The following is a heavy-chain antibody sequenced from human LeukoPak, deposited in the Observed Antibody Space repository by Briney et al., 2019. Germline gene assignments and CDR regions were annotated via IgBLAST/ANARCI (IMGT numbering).Heavy chain of an antibody. J-gene: IGHJ4*02. CDR2: INPSGGST. Sequence: ASVTVSFTSSAYTFTNCYMHWVGQARAQGREWMGIINPSGGSTRYAQKFQGRVTMTSDTSTSTVYMELSSLRSEDTAVYYCARDRKLANFFDYWGQGILVTVSS. D-gene: IGHD1-14*01. CDR3: ARDRKLANFFDY. V-gene: IGHV1-46*01. CDR1: AYTFTNCY.